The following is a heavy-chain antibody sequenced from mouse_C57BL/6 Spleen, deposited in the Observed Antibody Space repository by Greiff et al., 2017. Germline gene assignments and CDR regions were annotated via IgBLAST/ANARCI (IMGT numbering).Heavy chain of an antibody. V-gene: IGHV14-2*01. Sequence: VQLKESGAELVKPGASVKLSCTASGFNIKDYYMHWVKQRTEQGLEWIGRIDPEDGETKYAPKFQGKVTITADTSSNTAYLQLSSLTSEDTAVFYCARGGNGIPAGLAYWGQGTLVTVSA. CDR2: IDPEDGET. J-gene: IGHJ3*01. CDR3: ARGGNGIPAGLAY. CDR1: GFNIKDYY. D-gene: IGHD2-1*01.